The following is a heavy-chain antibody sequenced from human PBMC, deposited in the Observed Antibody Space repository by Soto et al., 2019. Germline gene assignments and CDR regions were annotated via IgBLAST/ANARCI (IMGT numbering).Heavy chain of an antibody. CDR2: INYSGST. V-gene: IGHV4-59*01. D-gene: IGHD3-3*01. CDR1: GGSISSYY. Sequence: SETLSLTCTVSGGSISSYYWSWIRQPPGKGLEWMGYINYSGSTNYNLSLKSRVTISVNASKNQFALKLSSVTAADTAVYYCATLRFLEWRDGMDVWGQGTTVTVYS. J-gene: IGHJ6*02. CDR3: ATLRFLEWRDGMDV.